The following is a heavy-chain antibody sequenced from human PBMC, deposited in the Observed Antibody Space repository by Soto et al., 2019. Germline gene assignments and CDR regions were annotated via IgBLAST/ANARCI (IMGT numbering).Heavy chain of an antibody. CDR3: VRGGWYVDY. J-gene: IGHJ4*02. D-gene: IGHD6-19*01. Sequence: QVQLQESGPGLVKPSETLSLTCTVSGGSMSTFYWSWIRQPPGKGLEWIGYIYYSGSTDYNPSLKSRVTISVDTSKNQVSLKLSSVTAADTAVYYCVRGGWYVDYWGQGTLVTVSS. CDR2: IYYSGST. CDR1: GGSMSTFY. V-gene: IGHV4-59*01.